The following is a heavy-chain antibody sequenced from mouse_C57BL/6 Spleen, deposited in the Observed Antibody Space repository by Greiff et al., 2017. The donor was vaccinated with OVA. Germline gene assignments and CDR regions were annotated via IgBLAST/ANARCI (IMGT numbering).Heavy chain of an antibody. J-gene: IGHJ1*03. D-gene: IGHD4-1*01. Sequence: EVKVEESGGGLVKPGGSLKLSCAASGFTFSSYAMSWVRQTPDKRLEWVATISDGGSYTYYPDNVKGRFTISRDNAKNNLYLQMSHLKSEDTAMYYCARRETGTGYFDVWGTGTTVTVSS. CDR2: ISDGGSYT. V-gene: IGHV5-4*03. CDR3: ARRETGTGYFDV. CDR1: GFTFSSYA.